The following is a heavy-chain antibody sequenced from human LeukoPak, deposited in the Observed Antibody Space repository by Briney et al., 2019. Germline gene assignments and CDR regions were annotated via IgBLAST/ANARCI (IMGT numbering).Heavy chain of an antibody. CDR3: ARMDGGILLFSDAFDI. D-gene: IGHD2-21*02. CDR2: IDYSGGST. CDR1: GFTLSSYE. V-gene: IGHV3-48*03. Sequence: PGGSLRLSCTASGFTLSSYEMSWIRQAPGKGLEWVSSIDYSGGSTYYADSVKGRFTISRDNAKNSLYLQMNSLRAEDTAVYYCARMDGGILLFSDAFDIWGQGTMVTVSS. J-gene: IGHJ3*02.